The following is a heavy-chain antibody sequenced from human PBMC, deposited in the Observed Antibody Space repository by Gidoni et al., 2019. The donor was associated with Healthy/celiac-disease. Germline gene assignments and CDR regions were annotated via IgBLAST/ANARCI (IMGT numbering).Heavy chain of an antibody. CDR1: GFTFYDYT. V-gene: IGHV3-43*01. CDR2: ISWDGGST. Sequence: EVQLVESGGVVVQPGGSLRLSCAASGFTFYDYTMHWVRQAPGKGLEWVSLISWDGGSTYYADSVKGRFTISRDNSKNSLYLQMNSLRTEDTALYYCAKDRSVAGTSYLDYWGQGTLVTVSS. J-gene: IGHJ4*02. CDR3: AKDRSVAGTSYLDY. D-gene: IGHD6-19*01.